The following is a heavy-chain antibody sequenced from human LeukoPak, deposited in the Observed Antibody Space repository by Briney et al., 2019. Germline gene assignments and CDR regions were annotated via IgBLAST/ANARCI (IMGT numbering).Heavy chain of an antibody. V-gene: IGHV4-31*03. J-gene: IGHJ6*02. CDR1: GGSISSGDYY. Sequence: SQTLSLTCTVSGGSISSGDYYWSWIRQHPGKGLEWIAYIYYSGSTYYNPSLKSRVTISVDTSKNQFSLKLSSVTAADTAVYYCASTLDDSSGYYLGYYYGMDVWGQGTTVTVSS. CDR3: ASTLDDSSGYYLGYYYGMDV. CDR2: IYYSGST. D-gene: IGHD3-22*01.